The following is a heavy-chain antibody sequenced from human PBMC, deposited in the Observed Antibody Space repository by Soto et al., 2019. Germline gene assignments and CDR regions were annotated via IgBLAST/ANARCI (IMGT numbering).Heavy chain of an antibody. D-gene: IGHD6-19*01. CDR2: ISGSGGST. J-gene: IGHJ4*02. V-gene: IGHV3-23*01. Sequence: PGGSLRLSCAASGFTYSSYAMSWVRPAPGKGLEWVSAISGSGGSTYYADSVKGRFTISRDNSKNTLYLQMNSLRAEDTAGYYGAKDRGSGCYNYWGQGTLVTVSS. CDR3: AKDRGSGCYNY. CDR1: GFTYSSYA.